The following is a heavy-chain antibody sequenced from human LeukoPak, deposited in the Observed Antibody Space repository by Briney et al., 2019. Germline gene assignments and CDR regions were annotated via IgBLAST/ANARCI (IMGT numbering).Heavy chain of an antibody. J-gene: IGHJ5*02. D-gene: IGHD2-2*01. CDR3: ARVVTPRYCSTTSCYWKGWFDP. V-gene: IGHV1-69*13. Sequence: ASVKVSCKASGGTLSRYAISWVRQAPGQGLEWMRGIIPIFGTTNYAQKFQGRVTITVDESTSTAYMELSSLRSDDTAVYNCARVVTPRYCSTTSCYWKGWFDPWGQGTLVTVSS. CDR2: IIPIFGTT. CDR1: GGTLSRYA.